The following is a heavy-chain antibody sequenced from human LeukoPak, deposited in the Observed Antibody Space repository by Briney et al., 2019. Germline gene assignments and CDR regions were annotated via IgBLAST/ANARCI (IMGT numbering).Heavy chain of an antibody. CDR2: ISSSSKYI. Sequence: GGSLRLSCAASGFTFSSYNMNWVRQAPGKGLEWVSSISSSSKYIYYADSVKGRFTISRDNAKNSLYLQMNSLRAEDTALYYCAGDLHYYVAMDVWGQGTTVTVSS. D-gene: IGHD3-10*02. CDR3: AGDLHYYVAMDV. CDR1: GFTFSSYN. V-gene: IGHV3-21*04. J-gene: IGHJ6*02.